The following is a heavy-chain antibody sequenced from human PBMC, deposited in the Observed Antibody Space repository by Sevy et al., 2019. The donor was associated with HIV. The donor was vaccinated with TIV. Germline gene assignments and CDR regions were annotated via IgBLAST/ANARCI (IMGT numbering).Heavy chain of an antibody. V-gene: IGHV3-9*01. CDR1: GFTLDEYA. CDR3: ATGVVRGVITY. J-gene: IGHJ4*02. CDR2: ISWNSGSI. D-gene: IGHD3-10*01. Sequence: GGSLRLSCAASGFTLDEYAMHWVRQAPGKGLEWVSGISWNSGSIGYADSVKGRFTISRDNAKNSLYLQMNSLRAEDTALYYCATGVVRGVITYWGQGTLVTVSS.